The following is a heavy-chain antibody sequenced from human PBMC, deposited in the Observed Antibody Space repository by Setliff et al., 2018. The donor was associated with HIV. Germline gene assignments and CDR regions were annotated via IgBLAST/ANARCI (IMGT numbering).Heavy chain of an antibody. CDR1: GYSISSGYY. V-gene: IGHV4-38-2*01. D-gene: IGHD6-19*01. CDR3: ARSTAEIAVAGI. CDR2: IYTSGST. J-gene: IGHJ3*02. Sequence: SETLSLTCAVAGYSISSGYYWGWIRQPPGKGLEWIWRIYTSGSTNYNPSLKSRVSISVGTSKNQFSLKLSSVTAADTAVYYCARSTAEIAVAGIWGQGTMVTVSS.